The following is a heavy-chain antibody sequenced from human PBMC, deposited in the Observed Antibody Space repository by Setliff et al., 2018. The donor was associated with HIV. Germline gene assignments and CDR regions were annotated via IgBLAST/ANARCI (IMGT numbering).Heavy chain of an antibody. CDR3: ARDWRSGYDLNFDY. CDR1: GFTFGIYA. V-gene: IGHV3-33*01. Sequence: GESLRLSCAASGFTFGIYAMHWVRQAPGKGLQWVAVIWYDETNESYEDAVKGRFTISRDNSKNTLYLQMNSLRAEDTAIYYCARDWRSGYDLNFDYWGQGTLVTVSS. CDR2: IWYDETNE. D-gene: IGHD5-12*01. J-gene: IGHJ4*02.